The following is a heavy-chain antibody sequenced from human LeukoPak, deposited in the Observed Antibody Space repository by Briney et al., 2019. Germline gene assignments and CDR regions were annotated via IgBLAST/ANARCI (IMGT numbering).Heavy chain of an antibody. CDR2: IKPGDSET. J-gene: IGHJ4*02. Sequence: GESLTLSCPASGYAFTSYWIGWGRQRPGEGLEWMGIIKPGDSETRYSPSFQGHVTFSVGKSSTTAYLHWSSLKASDTAFYYCARLEDSYYAAGTYVHWGQGTLVTVSS. CDR1: GYAFTSYW. CDR3: ARLEDSYYAAGTYVH. V-gene: IGHV5-51*01. D-gene: IGHD3-10*01.